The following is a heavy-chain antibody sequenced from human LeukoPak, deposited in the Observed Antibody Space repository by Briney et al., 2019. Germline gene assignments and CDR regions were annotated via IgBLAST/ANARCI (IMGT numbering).Heavy chain of an antibody. Sequence: GASVKVSCKASGGTFSSYAISWVRQAPGQGLEWMGGIIPIFGTANYAQKFQGRVTITADKSTSTAYMELSSLRSEDTAVYYCARGPWDYDSSGYYYVMGYFDYWGQGTLVTVSS. V-gene: IGHV1-69*06. CDR1: GGTFSSYA. D-gene: IGHD3-22*01. CDR2: IIPIFGTA. J-gene: IGHJ4*02. CDR3: ARGPWDYDSSGYYYVMGYFDY.